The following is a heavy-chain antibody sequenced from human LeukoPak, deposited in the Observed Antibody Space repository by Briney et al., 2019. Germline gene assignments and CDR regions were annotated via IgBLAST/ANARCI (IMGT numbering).Heavy chain of an antibody. V-gene: IGHV3-7*01. CDR2: IKQDGSEK. Sequence: GGSLRLSCVAPGFSFNSYWMSWVRQAPGKGLEWVANIKQDGSEKSYVGSVKGRFTISRDNAKNSLYLQMNSLRAADTAIYFCAKGARNFDLWGRGTLVSVSS. CDR3: AKGARNFDL. CDR1: GFSFNSYW. J-gene: IGHJ2*01.